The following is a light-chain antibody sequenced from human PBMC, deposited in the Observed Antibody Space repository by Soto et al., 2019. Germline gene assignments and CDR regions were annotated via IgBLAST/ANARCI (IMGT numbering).Light chain of an antibody. V-gene: IGLV2-14*01. CDR2: EVS. CDR3: RSYTSSNTLV. CDR1: SSDVGAYNY. J-gene: IGLJ2*01. Sequence: QSALTQPASVSGSPGQSITISCTGTSSDVGAYNYVSWYQQHPGKAPKLMIFEVSDRPSGVSNRFSGSKSGNTASLTISGLQAEDAADYYCRSYTSSNTLVFGGGTKVTVL.